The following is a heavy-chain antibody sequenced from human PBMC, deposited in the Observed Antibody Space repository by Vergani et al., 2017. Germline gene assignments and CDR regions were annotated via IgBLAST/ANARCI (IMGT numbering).Heavy chain of an antibody. Sequence: QLLESGGGLIQPGGSLRLSCAASGFTFNSYAMTWVRQAPGKGLEWVSAISGSGGSTYYADSVKGRFTISRDNSKNTLYLQMNSLRAEDTAVYYCARASVVAATYYFDYWGQGTLVTVSS. CDR3: ARASVVAATYYFDY. D-gene: IGHD2-15*01. CDR2: ISGSGGST. CDR1: GFTFNSYA. J-gene: IGHJ4*02. V-gene: IGHV3-23*01.